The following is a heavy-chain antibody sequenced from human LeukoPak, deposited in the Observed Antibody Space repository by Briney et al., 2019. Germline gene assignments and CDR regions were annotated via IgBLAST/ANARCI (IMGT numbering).Heavy chain of an antibody. CDR3: AREPPAARLRWFDP. V-gene: IGHV4-34*01. CDR1: GGSFSGYY. J-gene: IGHJ5*02. Sequence: SETLSLTCAVYGGSFSGYYWSWIRQPPGKGLEWIGEINHSGSTNYNPSLKSRVTISVDTSKNQFSLKLSSVTAADTAVYYCAREPPAARLRWFDPGGQGTLVTVSS. CDR2: INHSGST. D-gene: IGHD6-6*01.